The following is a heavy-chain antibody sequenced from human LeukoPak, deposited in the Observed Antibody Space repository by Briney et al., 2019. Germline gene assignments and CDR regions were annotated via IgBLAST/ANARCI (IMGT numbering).Heavy chain of an antibody. V-gene: IGHV1-46*01. CDR1: GYTFTSYY. D-gene: IGHD4-11*01. CDR3: ARAGPTNSNYGGYYYYYGMDV. Sequence: HGASVKVSCKASGYTFTSYYMHWVRQAPGQGLEWMGIINPSGGSTSYAQKFQGRVTMTRDTSTSTVYMELSSLRSEDTAVYYCARAGPTNSNYGGYYYYYGMDVWGQGTTVTVSS. J-gene: IGHJ6*02. CDR2: INPSGGST.